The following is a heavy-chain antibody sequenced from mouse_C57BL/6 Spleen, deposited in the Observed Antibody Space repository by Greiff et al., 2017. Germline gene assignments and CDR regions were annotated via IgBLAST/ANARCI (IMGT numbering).Heavy chain of an antibody. CDR2: ISSGSSTI. CDR1: GFTFSDYG. D-gene: IGHD2-4*01. Sequence: EVKLMESGGGLVKPGGSLKLSCAASGFTFSDYGMHWVRQAPEKGLEWVAYISSGSSTIYYADTVKGRFTISRDNAKNTLFLQMTSLRSEDTAMYYCARIYDYERGDYWGQGTTLTVSS. CDR3: ARIYDYERGDY. J-gene: IGHJ2*01. V-gene: IGHV5-17*01.